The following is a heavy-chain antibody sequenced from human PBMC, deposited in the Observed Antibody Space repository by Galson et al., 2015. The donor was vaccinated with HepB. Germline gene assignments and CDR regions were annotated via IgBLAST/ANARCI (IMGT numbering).Heavy chain of an antibody. V-gene: IGHV2-5*02. Sequence: PALVKPTQTLTLTCTFSGFSFSSGVAVGWIRLPPGKALQWLGLIFWDGDQRYSPSLKRKLTITKGASENQVVLTMTNLDPVDTATYYCAHRPSRWSTISMIRGIFYFDYWGQGTLVTVSS. CDR3: AHRPSRWSTISMIRGIFYFDY. J-gene: IGHJ4*02. CDR2: IFWDGDQ. D-gene: IGHD3-10*01. CDR1: GFSFSSGVA.